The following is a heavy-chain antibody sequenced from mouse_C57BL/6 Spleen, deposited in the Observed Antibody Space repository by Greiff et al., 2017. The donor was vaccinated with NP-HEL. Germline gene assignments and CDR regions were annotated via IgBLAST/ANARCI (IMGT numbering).Heavy chain of an antibody. CDR1: GYTFTDYN. CDR3: ARGVYGSTDWYFDV. CDR2: INPNNGGT. D-gene: IGHD1-1*01. J-gene: IGHJ1*03. V-gene: IGHV1-18*01. Sequence: EVQLQESGPELVKPGASVKIPCKASGYTFTDYNMDWVKQSHGKSLEWIGDINPNNGGTIYNQKFKGKATLTVDKSSSTAYMELRSLTSEDTAVYYCARGVYGSTDWYFDVWGTGTTVTVSS.